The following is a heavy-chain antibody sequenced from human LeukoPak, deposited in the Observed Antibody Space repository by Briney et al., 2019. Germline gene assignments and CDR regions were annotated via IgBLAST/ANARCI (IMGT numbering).Heavy chain of an antibody. CDR2: ITRSSSYI. Sequence: GGSLRLSCEASGFTLSSYSMNWVRQAPGKGLEWVSSITRSSSYIYYADSVKGRFTISRDNAKNSLYLQMNSLRAEDTAGYYCARGSAIVYSYMGLWGQGTTVTVSS. CDR3: ARGSAIVYSYMGL. J-gene: IGHJ6*03. CDR1: GFTLSSYS. V-gene: IGHV3-21*01. D-gene: IGHD2-15*01.